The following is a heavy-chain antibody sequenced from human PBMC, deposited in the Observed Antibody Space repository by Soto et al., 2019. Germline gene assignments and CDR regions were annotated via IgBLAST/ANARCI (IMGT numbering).Heavy chain of an antibody. D-gene: IGHD5-18*01. Sequence: GASVKVSCKASGGTFSSYTISWVRQAPGQGLEWMGRIIPILGIANYAQKFQGRVTITADKSTSTAYMELSSLRSDDTAVYYCARDVGYGLIDYWGQGTLVTVSS. J-gene: IGHJ4*02. CDR3: ARDVGYGLIDY. CDR2: IIPILGIA. CDR1: GGTFSSYT. V-gene: IGHV1-69*04.